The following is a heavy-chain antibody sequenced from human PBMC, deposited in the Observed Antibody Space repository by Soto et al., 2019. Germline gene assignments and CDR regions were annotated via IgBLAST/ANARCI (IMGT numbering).Heavy chain of an antibody. CDR2: IIPIFGTG. D-gene: IGHD3-16*01. CDR3: ERDAGRHSRGIDH. Sequence: QVQLVQSGAEVKKPGSSVKVSCKASGGTFSSYSINWVRQAPGQGLEWMGEIIPIFGTGNNAQTFQGRVPITADESTSTAYKELSSPRSEDTAEYYCERDAGRHSRGIDHWNQGTVVTVSS. J-gene: IGHJ4*02. CDR1: GGTFSSYS. V-gene: IGHV1-69*01.